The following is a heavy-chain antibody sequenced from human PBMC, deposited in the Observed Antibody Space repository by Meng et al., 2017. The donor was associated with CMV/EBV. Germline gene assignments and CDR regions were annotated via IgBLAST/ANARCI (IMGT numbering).Heavy chain of an antibody. CDR3: TTGTWFDF. J-gene: IGHJ4*02. CDR1: GFPFSKAW. D-gene: IGHD1-26*01. CDR2: IKSNADGGAA. Sequence: LSCAASGFPFSKAWMNWVRQAPGKGLEWVGRIKSNADGGAADYATPVKGRFTISRDDSKNTLFLQMTSLKSEDTALYYCTTGTWFDFWGQGTLVTVSS. V-gene: IGHV3-15*07.